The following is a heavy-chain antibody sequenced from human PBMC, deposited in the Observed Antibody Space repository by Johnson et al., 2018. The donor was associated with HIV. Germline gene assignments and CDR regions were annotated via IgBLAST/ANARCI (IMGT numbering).Heavy chain of an antibody. J-gene: IGHJ3*02. CDR1: GFTFSSYG. CDR3: AAIAAAAFDI. CDR2: ISYDGSNK. Sequence: VQLVESGGGVVQPGRSLRLSCAASGFTFSSYGMHWVRQAPGKGLEWVAVISYDGSNKYYADPVKGRFPISRDNSQNKLYLQMNSLRAEDTAVDYCAAIAAAAFDIWGQGTMVTVSS. V-gene: IGHV3-30*03. D-gene: IGHD2-2*01.